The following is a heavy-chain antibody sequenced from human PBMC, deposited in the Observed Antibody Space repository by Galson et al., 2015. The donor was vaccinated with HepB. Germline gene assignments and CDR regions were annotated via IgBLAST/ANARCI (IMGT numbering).Heavy chain of an antibody. CDR1: GDSVSSNPAV. Sequence: CAISGDSVSSNPAVWNWIRQSPSRGLEWLGRTYYRSTWIIDYATSVKSRIIISPDTSRNQFSLHLSSVTPEDTAVYYCAYGSDVWGQGTTVSVSS. J-gene: IGHJ6*02. CDR3: AYGSDV. V-gene: IGHV6-1*01. CDR2: TYYRSTWII.